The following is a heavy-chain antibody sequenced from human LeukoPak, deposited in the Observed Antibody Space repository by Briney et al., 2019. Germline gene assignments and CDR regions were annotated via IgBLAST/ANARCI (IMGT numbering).Heavy chain of an antibody. D-gene: IGHD5-24*01. Sequence: SVKVSCKASGGTFSSYAISWVRQAPGQGLEWMGGIIPIFGTANYAQKFQGRVTITTDESTSTAYMELSSLRSEDTAVYYCASVYYRDGYNPVARRTPVHYYYYMDVWGKGTTVTVSS. V-gene: IGHV1-69*05. CDR3: ASVYYRDGYNPVARRTPVHYYYYMDV. J-gene: IGHJ6*03. CDR1: GGTFSSYA. CDR2: IIPIFGTA.